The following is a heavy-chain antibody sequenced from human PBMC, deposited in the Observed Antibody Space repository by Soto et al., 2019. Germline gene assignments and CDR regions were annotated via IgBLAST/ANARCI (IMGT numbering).Heavy chain of an antibody. CDR3: ARCCYYDSSGYYYPNWFHP. CDR1: GGSISSGGYS. Sequence: PSEPLSLSCAVSGGSISSGGYSWSWVRQPPGKGLEWIGYIYHSGNTYYNPSLKSRVTISVGRSKNQFSLKLSSVTAADTAVYYCARCCYYDSSGYYYPNWFHPWGQAPLLTVSS. D-gene: IGHD3-22*01. CDR2: IYHSGNT. V-gene: IGHV4-30-2*01. J-gene: IGHJ5*02.